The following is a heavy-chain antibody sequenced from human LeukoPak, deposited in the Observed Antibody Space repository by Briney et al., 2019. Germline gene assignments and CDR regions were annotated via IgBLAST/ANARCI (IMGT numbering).Heavy chain of an antibody. Sequence: GGSLRLSCAASGFTFSSYAMTWVRQAPGKGLEWVSAISGSGVYTYYADSVKGRFTISRDNSKNTLYLQMNSLRAEDTAVYYCAKARRYYYYGMDVWGQGTTVTVSS. V-gene: IGHV3-23*01. D-gene: IGHD6-6*01. CDR1: GFTFSSYA. CDR2: ISGSGVYT. CDR3: AKARRYYYYGMDV. J-gene: IGHJ6*02.